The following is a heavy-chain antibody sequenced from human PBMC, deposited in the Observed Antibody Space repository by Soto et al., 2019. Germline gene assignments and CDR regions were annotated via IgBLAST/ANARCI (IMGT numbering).Heavy chain of an antibody. CDR2: IYYSGST. CDR3: ARVGSSCHSGGCYYYYGLGV. CDR1: GDSVGNGPYY. D-gene: IGHD1-26*01. J-gene: IGHJ6*02. V-gene: IGHV4-61*01. Sequence: QVRLQESGPGLVKPSETLSLSCLVSGDSVGNGPYYWSWIRQSPGEGLEWIAYIYYSGSTNVNPSLESRVNISIDVFKNQFFLELRSVTAADAAVYFCARVGSSCHSGGCYYYYGLGVWGQGTTVAISS.